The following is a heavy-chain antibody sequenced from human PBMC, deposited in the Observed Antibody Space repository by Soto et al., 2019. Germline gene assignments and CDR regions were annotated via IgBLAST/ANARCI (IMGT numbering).Heavy chain of an antibody. Sequence: GWSLRLSCAASGFTFSSYAMSWVRQAPGKGLEWVSRTQTDGSSTSYADSVKGRFTISRDNAKNTLYMQMNRLRAEDTAVYYCARGRDYWFDPWGQGTLVTVYS. CDR3: ARGRDYWFDP. J-gene: IGHJ5*02. CDR1: GFTFSSYA. CDR2: TQTDGSST. V-gene: IGHV3-74*01.